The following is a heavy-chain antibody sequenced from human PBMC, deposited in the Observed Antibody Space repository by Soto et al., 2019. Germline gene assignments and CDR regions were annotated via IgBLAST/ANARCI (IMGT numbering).Heavy chain of an antibody. J-gene: IGHJ5*02. Sequence: QVQLVESGGGVVQPGRSLRLSCAASGFTFSSYDMHWVRQAPGEGLEWVAVISYDGSNKYYADSVKGRFTISRDNSKNTLYLQMNSLRAEDTAVYYCAKDSGVVAAATWFDPWGQGTLVTVST. D-gene: IGHD2-2*01. CDR1: GFTFSSYD. CDR3: AKDSGVVAAATWFDP. V-gene: IGHV3-30*18. CDR2: ISYDGSNK.